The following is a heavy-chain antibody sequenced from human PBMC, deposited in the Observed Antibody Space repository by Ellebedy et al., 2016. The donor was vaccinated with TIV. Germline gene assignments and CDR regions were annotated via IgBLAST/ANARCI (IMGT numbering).Heavy chain of an antibody. CDR2: IDAPGNSA. CDR1: GFTFSNCA. V-gene: IGHV3-23*01. J-gene: IGHJ6*02. CDR3: AKAPSLWWYTGMND. Sequence: PGGSLRLSCAASGFTFSNCAMTWVRQAPGKGLEWVSSIDAPGNSAYYADSVRGRFTMSRDNSENTVYLQMNSLGPEDTAEYYCAKAPSLWWYTGMNDWGQGTTVTVS. D-gene: IGHD2-15*01.